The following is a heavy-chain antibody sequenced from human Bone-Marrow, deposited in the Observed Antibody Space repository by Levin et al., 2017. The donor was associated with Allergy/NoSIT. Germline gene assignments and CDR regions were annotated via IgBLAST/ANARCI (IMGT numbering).Heavy chain of an antibody. CDR1: GFTFSSFT. CDR2: ISDDGRTD. Sequence: GGSLRLSCTASGFTFSSFTMHWVRQSPGKGLEWVALISDDGRTDHYADFVEGRFTFSRDNSKNTLYLQMHNLRPEDTAVYYCVRDDEGFDYWGQGTLVTVSS. J-gene: IGHJ4*02. CDR3: VRDDEGFDY. V-gene: IGHV3-30*04.